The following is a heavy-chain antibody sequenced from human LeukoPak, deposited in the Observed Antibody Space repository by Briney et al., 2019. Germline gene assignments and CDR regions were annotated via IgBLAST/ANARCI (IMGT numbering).Heavy chain of an antibody. Sequence: PSETLSLTCTVSGGSISSYYWSWIRQPPGKGLEWIGSGYYSGSTNFNPSLKSRVTISVDTSKNQFSLKLSSVTAADTAVYYCARRGSGYSAPSDCWGQGTLVTVSS. V-gene: IGHV4-59*01. CDR3: ARRGSGYSAPSDC. D-gene: IGHD3-22*01. J-gene: IGHJ4*02. CDR2: GYYSGST. CDR1: GGSISSYY.